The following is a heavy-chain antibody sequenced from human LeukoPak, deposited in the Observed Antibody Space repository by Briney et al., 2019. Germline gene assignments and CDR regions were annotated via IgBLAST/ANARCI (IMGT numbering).Heavy chain of an antibody. Sequence: GASVKVSCKASGYTFTSYGISWVRQATGQGLEWMGWMNPNSGNTGYAQKFQGRVTMTRNTSISTANMELSSLRSEDTAVYYCARGLARTSMVTRGGVRFDYWGQGTLVTVSS. CDR2: MNPNSGNT. V-gene: IGHV1-8*02. D-gene: IGHD5-18*01. J-gene: IGHJ4*02. CDR1: GYTFTSYG. CDR3: ARGLARTSMVTRGGVRFDY.